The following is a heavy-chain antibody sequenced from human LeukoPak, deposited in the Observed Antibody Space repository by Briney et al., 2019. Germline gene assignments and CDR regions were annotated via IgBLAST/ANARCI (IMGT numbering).Heavy chain of an antibody. D-gene: IGHD6-19*01. Sequence: GGPLRLSCAASGFTVSSNYMSWVRQAPGKGLEWVSVIYSGGSTYYADSVKGRFTISRDNSKNTLYLQMNSLRVEDTAVYYCASVKRLALDYWGQGTLVTVSS. CDR1: GFTVSSNY. CDR2: IYSGGST. CDR3: ASVKRLALDY. J-gene: IGHJ4*02. V-gene: IGHV3-66*01.